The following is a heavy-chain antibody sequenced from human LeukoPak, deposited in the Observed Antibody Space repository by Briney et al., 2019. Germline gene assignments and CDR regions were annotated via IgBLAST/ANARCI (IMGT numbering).Heavy chain of an antibody. V-gene: IGHV6-1*01. D-gene: IGHD3-16*01. CDR1: GSSVSSRSAA. CDR2: TYYRSKWYN. Sequence: SQTLSLTCAISGSSVSSRSAAWYWIRQSPSRGLEWLGRTYYRSKWYNDYAVSVKGRITINPDTSKNQFSLQLNSVTPEDTAVYYCAETSPATPGFYAWYFDLWGRGTLVTVSS. CDR3: AETSPATPGFYAWYFDL. J-gene: IGHJ2*01.